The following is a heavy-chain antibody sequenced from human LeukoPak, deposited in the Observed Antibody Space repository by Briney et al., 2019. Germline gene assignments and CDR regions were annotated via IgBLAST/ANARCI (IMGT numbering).Heavy chain of an antibody. V-gene: IGHV1-2*02. Sequence: GASVKVSCKASGYTFSGYYMHWVRQAPGQGLEWMGGINPNSGATSFAQKFQGRVTMTRDTSMTTAYLELSGLTSDDTAEYYCARDGFFRGGSSGYWYFDFWGRGTLVTVS. CDR2: INPNSGAT. CDR3: ARDGFFRGGSSGYWYFDF. D-gene: IGHD5-24*01. J-gene: IGHJ2*01. CDR1: GYTFSGYY.